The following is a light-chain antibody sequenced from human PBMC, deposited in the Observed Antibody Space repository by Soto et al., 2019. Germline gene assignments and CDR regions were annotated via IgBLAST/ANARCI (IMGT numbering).Light chain of an antibody. Sequence: VMTQSPSTLSLSPWEIATLSCRASQSVSSNYLAWYQQKPGQAPRLLIYGASSRATGIPDRFSGSGSGTDFTLTISRLEPEDFAVYYCQQYGSSPMTFGQGTRLEIK. CDR2: GAS. CDR1: QSVSSNY. J-gene: IGKJ5*01. V-gene: IGKV3-20*01. CDR3: QQYGSSPMT.